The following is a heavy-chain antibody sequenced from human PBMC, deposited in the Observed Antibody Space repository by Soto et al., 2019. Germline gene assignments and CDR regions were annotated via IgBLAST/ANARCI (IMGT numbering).Heavy chain of an antibody. CDR3: AAGGGLPRYY. D-gene: IGHD5-12*01. J-gene: IGHJ4*02. Sequence: QLQLQESGSGLVKPSQTLSLTCAVSGGSSTVVGYSGTWFRQPPGKGLEWIGYNYISGSTYYNPSLKSRVTISVDKSTNQFSLKLSSVTAADTAVYYCAAGGGLPRYYWGQGTLVTVSS. V-gene: IGHV4-30-2*01. CDR1: GGSSTVVGYS. CDR2: NYISGST.